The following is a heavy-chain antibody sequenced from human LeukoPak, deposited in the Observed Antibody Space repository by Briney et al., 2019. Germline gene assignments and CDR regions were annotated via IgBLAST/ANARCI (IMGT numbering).Heavy chain of an antibody. CDR1: GGSISSSSYY. J-gene: IGHJ5*02. CDR2: MYYSGSI. D-gene: IGHD4-11*01. Sequence: SETLSLTCTVSGGSISSSSYYWGWIRQPPGKGLEWIGSMYYSGSIYYNPSLKSRVTISGDTSKNHFSLKLSSVTAADTAVYYCARAINDYSNYEVLTDNWFDPWGQGTLVTVSS. CDR3: ARAINDYSNYEVLTDNWFDP. V-gene: IGHV4-39*02.